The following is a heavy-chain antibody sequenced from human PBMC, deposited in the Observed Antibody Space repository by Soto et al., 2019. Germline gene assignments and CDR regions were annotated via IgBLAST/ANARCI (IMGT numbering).Heavy chain of an antibody. CDR2: IYHSGST. CDR1: GGSISSGGYS. D-gene: IGHD6-19*01. CDR3: ARGRSSGSPPYYYYGMDV. Sequence: SETLSLTCAVSGGSISSGGYSWSWIRQPPGKGLEWIGYIYHSGSTYYNPSLKSRATISVDRSKNQFSLKLSSVTAADTAVYYCARGRSSGSPPYYYYGMDVWGQGTTVTVSS. J-gene: IGHJ6*02. V-gene: IGHV4-30-2*01.